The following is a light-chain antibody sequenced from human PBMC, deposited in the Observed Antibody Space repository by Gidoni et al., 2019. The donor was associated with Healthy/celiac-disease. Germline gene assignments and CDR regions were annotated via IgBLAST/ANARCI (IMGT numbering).Light chain of an antibody. V-gene: IGKV1-9*01. CDR1: QGISSY. J-gene: IGKJ5*01. Sequence: DIQLTQSPSFLSASVGDRVTITCRASQGISSYLAWYQQKPGKAPKLLIYAASTLQSGVPSRFSGSGSGTEFTLTISSLQHEDFATYYCQQSNSYLITFGQGKRLEIK. CDR3: QQSNSYLIT. CDR2: AAS.